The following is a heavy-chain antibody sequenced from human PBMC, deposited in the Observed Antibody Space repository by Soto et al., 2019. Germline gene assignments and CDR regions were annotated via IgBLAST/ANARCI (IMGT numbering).Heavy chain of an antibody. CDR3: ARALMPRYYYYYGMDV. V-gene: IGHV4-34*01. J-gene: IGHJ6*02. CDR1: GGSFSGYY. D-gene: IGHD2-2*01. CDR2: INHSGST. Sequence: SETLSLTCAVYGGSFSGYYWSWIRQPPGKGLEWIGEINHSGSTNYNPSLKSRVTISVDTSKNQFSLKLSSVTAADTAVYYCARALMPRYYYYYGMDVWGQGTTVTVSS.